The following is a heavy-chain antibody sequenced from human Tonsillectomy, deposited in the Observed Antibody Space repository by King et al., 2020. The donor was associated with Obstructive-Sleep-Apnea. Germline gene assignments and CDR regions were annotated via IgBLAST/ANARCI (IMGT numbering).Heavy chain of an antibody. D-gene: IGHD6-13*01. V-gene: IGHV4-4*08. Sequence: VQLQESGPGLVKPSETLSLTCTVSGVSISNYYWSWIRQPPGKGLEGIGCIYTRVITNYNPSPKRRVTISVDTSQHQLSLKVSSVTAADTAVYYCARGLRYSSRWYYFDHWGQGPLVTVSS. CDR2: IYTRVIT. CDR1: GVSISNYY. CDR3: ARGLRYSSRWYYFDH. J-gene: IGHJ4*02.